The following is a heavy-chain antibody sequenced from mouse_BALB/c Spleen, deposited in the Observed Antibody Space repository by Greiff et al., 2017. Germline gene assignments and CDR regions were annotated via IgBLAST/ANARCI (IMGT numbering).Heavy chain of an antibody. CDR3: AREDGYAYAMDY. V-gene: IGHV3-2*02. J-gene: IGHJ4*01. Sequence: EVQLQQSGPGLVKPSQSLSLTCTVTGYSITSDYAWNWIRQFPGNKLEWMGYISYSGSTSYNPSLKSRISITRDTSKNQFFLQLNSVTTEDTATCYCAREDGYAYAMDYWGQGTSVTVSS. CDR2: ISYSGST. D-gene: IGHD2-2*01. CDR1: GYSITSDYA.